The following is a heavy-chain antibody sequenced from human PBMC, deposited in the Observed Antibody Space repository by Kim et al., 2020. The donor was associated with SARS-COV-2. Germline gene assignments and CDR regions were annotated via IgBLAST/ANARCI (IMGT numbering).Heavy chain of an antibody. CDR3: AKATGYSSSWADRFDY. V-gene: IGHV3-23*01. D-gene: IGHD6-13*01. Sequence: SGEGRFTRSRDNSKNTLYLQMNSLRAEDTAVYYCAKATGYSSSWADRFDYWGQGTLVTVSS. J-gene: IGHJ4*02.